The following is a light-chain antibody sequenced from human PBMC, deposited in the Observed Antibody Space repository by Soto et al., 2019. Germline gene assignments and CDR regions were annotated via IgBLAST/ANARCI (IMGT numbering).Light chain of an antibody. CDR2: WAS. V-gene: IGKV4-1*01. J-gene: IGKJ2*01. CDR1: QSVLYSSNNKNY. Sequence: DIVMTQSPDSLAVSLGERATINCKSSQSVLYSSNNKNYLACYQQKPGQPPNLLIYWASTPESGVPDRFSGSGSGKDFTLTISSLQAEDVAVYCCQQYYSTPYTFGQGTKLEIK. CDR3: QQYYSTPYT.